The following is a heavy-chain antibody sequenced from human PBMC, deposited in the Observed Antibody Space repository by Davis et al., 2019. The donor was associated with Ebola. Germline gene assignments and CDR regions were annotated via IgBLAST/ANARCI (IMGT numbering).Heavy chain of an antibody. D-gene: IGHD3-22*01. J-gene: IGHJ4*02. CDR3: ARAAYYDSSGYNY. V-gene: IGHV1-69*04. CDR1: GYTFTSYG. Sequence: SVKVSCKASGYTFTSYGISWVRQAPGQGLEWMGRIIPILGIANYAQKFQGRVTITADKSTSTAYMELSSLRSEDTAVYYCARAAYYDSSGYNYWGQGTLVTVSS. CDR2: IIPILGIA.